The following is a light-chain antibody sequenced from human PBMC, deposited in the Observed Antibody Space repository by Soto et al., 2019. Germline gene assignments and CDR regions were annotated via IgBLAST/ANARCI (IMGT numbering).Light chain of an antibody. CDR1: PSISTY. Sequence: DIHMTQSASSLSASVGYRFTITCRASPSISTYLNWYHQKPGKAPKLLIYAASSLQSGVPSRFSGSGSGTDFALTISSLQPEDFETYYCQQTYNNPWTFGQGTKVDIK. V-gene: IGKV1-39*01. J-gene: IGKJ1*01. CDR3: QQTYNNPWT. CDR2: AAS.